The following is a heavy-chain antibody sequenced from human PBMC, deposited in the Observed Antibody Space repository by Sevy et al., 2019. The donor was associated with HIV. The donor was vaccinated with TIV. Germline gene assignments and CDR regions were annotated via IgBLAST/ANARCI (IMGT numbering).Heavy chain of an antibody. CDR2: ISFDESNK. Sequence: GGSLRLSCAASGFIFSNYGMEWVRQAPGKGLEWVAVISFDESNKYYADSVKGRFTISRDNSKNTLYLQMNSLRAEDTAVYYCAKDLVRFLEWPDLFDYWGQGTLVTVSS. V-gene: IGHV3-30*18. CDR1: GFIFSNYG. J-gene: IGHJ4*02. D-gene: IGHD3-3*01. CDR3: AKDLVRFLEWPDLFDY.